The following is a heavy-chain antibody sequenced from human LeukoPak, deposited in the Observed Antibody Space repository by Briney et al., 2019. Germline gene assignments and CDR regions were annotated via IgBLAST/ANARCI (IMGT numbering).Heavy chain of an antibody. CDR3: ARQDSTAYYDSTGLPYDAFDI. Sequence: GESLKISCKGSGYSFATYWIGWVRQMPRKGLERMGIIYPGDSDTRYSPSFQGQVTISADKSISTAYRQWSSLKASDTAMYYCARQDSTAYYDSTGLPYDAFDIWGQGTMVTVSS. V-gene: IGHV5-51*01. D-gene: IGHD3-22*01. CDR2: IYPGDSDT. CDR1: GYSFATYW. J-gene: IGHJ3*02.